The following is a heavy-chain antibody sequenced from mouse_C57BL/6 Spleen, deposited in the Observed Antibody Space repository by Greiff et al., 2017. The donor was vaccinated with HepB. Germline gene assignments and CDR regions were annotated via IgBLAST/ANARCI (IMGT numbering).Heavy chain of an antibody. V-gene: IGHV5-9*01. J-gene: IGHJ3*01. CDR3: ARQAAY. CDR1: GFTFSSYT. Sequence: EVMLVESGGGFVKPGGSLKLSCAASGFTFSSYTMSWVRQTPEKRLEWVATISGGGGNTYYPDSVKGRFTISRDNAKNTLYLQMSSLRSEDTALYYCARQAAYWGQGTLVTVSA. CDR2: ISGGGGNT.